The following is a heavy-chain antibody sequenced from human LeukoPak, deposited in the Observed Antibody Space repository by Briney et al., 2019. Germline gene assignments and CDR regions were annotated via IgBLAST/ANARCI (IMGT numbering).Heavy chain of an antibody. D-gene: IGHD6-13*01. Sequence: GGSLRLSCAASGFTFSDYYMSWIRQAPGKGLEWVSYISSSSSYTNYADSVKGRFTISRDNSKNTLYLQMNSLRVEDTAVYYCAKDHSSTWFGSFNYWGQGTLVTVSS. CDR3: AKDHSSTWFGSFNY. CDR1: GFTFSDYY. CDR2: ISSSSSYT. V-gene: IGHV3-11*05. J-gene: IGHJ4*02.